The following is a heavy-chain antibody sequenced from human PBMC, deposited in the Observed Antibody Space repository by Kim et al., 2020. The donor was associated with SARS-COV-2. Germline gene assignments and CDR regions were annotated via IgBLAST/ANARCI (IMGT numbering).Heavy chain of an antibody. D-gene: IGHD5-12*01. CDR2: ISSSSTTI. Sequence: GGSLRLSCVASGFTFSSYSMNWVRQAPGKGLEWVSYISSSSTTIYYADSVKGRLPISRDHAKNSLYLNMKSLRAEDSAVYYCTRDVRGNSGYPHFDYWG. CDR3: TRDVRGNSGYPHFDY. CDR1: GFTFSSYS. J-gene: IGHJ4*01. V-gene: IGHV3-48*04.